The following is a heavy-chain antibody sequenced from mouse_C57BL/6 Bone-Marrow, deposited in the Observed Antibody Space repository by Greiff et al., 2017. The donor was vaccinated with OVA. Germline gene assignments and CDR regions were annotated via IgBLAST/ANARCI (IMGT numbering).Heavy chain of an antibody. Sequence: LMESGGGLVQPKGSLKLSCAASGFSFNTYAMNWVRQAPGKGLEWVARIRSKSNNYATYYADSVKDRFTISRDDSESMLYLQMNNLKTEDTAMYYCVSPSSGEAMDYWGQGTSVTVSS. CDR3: VSPSSGEAMDY. V-gene: IGHV10-1*01. D-gene: IGHD3-2*02. CDR1: GFSFNTYA. CDR2: IRSKSNNYAT. J-gene: IGHJ4*01.